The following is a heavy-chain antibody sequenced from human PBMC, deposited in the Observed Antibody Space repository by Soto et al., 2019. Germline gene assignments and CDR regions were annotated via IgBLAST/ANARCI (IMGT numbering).Heavy chain of an antibody. D-gene: IGHD4-17*01. V-gene: IGHV3-9*01. CDR2: ISWNSGSI. J-gene: IGHJ6*02. CDR1: GFTFDDYA. Sequence: GGSLRLSCAASGFTFDDYAMHWVRQAPGKGLEWVSGISWNSGSIGYADSVKGRFTISRDNAKNSLYLQMNSLRAEDTALYYCAKEGDLRQHYYYGMDVWGQGTTVTVSS. CDR3: AKEGDLRQHYYYGMDV.